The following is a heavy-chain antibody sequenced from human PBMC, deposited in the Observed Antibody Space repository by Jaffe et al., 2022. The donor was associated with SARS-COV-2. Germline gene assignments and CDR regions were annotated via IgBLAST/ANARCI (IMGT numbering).Heavy chain of an antibody. Sequence: QVQLVESGGGVVQPGRSLRLSCAASGFTFSSYAMHWVRQAPGKGLEWVAVISYDGSNKYYADSVKGRFTISRDNSKNTLYLQMNSLRAEDTAVYYCARGPDKWEAFDIWGQGTMVTVSS. CDR2: ISYDGSNK. D-gene: IGHD1-26*01. CDR1: GFTFSSYA. V-gene: IGHV3-30-3*01. CDR3: ARGPDKWEAFDI. J-gene: IGHJ3*02.